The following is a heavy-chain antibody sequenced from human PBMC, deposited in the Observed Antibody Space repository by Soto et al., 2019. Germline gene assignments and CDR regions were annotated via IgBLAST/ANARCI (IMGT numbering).Heavy chain of an antibody. Sequence: GGSLRLSCAASGFTFSSYWMSWVRQAPGKGLEWVANIKQDGSEKYYVDSVKGRFTISRDNAKNSLYLQMNSLRAEDTAVYYCARVEGFSSRVVAAATNILDYYYGMDVWGQGTTVTVYS. CDR2: IKQDGSEK. D-gene: IGHD2-15*01. CDR3: ARVEGFSSRVVAAATNILDYYYGMDV. V-gene: IGHV3-7*01. J-gene: IGHJ6*02. CDR1: GFTFSSYW.